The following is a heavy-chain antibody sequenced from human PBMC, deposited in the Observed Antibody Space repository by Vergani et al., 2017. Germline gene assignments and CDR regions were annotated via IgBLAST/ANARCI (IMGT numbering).Heavy chain of an antibody. CDR1: GGSISSGSYY. J-gene: IGHJ4*02. V-gene: IGHV4-61*02. D-gene: IGHD1-26*01. CDR2: IYTSGST. CDR3: ARSPLSGSYXADY. Sequence: QVQLQESGPGLVKPSQTLSLTCTVSGGSISSGSYYWSWIRQPAGKGLEWIGRIYTSGSTNYNPSLKSRVTISVDTSKNQFSLKLSSVTAADTAVYYCARSPLSGSYXADYWGQGTLVTVSS.